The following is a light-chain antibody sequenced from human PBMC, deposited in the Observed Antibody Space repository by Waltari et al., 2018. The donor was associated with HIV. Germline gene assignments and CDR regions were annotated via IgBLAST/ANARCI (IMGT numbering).Light chain of an antibody. CDR1: QSIATY. Sequence: DIQMTQSPSSLSASVGDRVTITCRASQSIATYLNWYQQKPGEAPKVLIYAASSLQSGVPSRFSGGGSETDFTLTITSLQPEDFATYYCQQSYSTPRTFGQGTKLEIK. CDR3: QQSYSTPRT. V-gene: IGKV1-39*01. J-gene: IGKJ2*01. CDR2: AAS.